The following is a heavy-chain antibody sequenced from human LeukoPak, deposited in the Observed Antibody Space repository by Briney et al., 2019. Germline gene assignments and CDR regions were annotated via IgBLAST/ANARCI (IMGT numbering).Heavy chain of an antibody. CDR3: ARDSNDILTGYYLFDY. J-gene: IGHJ4*02. CDR1: GFTFSSYA. CDR2: ISYDGSNK. V-gene: IGHV3-30*01. D-gene: IGHD3-9*01. Sequence: GGSLRLSCAASGFTFSSYAVHWVRQAPGKGLEWVAVISYDGSNKYYADSVKGRFTISRDNSKNTLYLQMNSLRAEDTVVYYCARDSNDILTGYYLFDYWGQGTLVTVSS.